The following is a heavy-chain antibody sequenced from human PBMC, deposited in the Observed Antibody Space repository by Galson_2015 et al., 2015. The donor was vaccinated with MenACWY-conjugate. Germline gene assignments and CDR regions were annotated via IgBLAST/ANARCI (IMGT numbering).Heavy chain of an antibody. CDR2: VYQGGST. Sequence: LSLTCTVSGGSFYGSYWTWIRQPPCGGRECIVEVYQGGSTSDSPALKRRVTISVDTSKNQFSLKVNSVTAADTAVYYCARVASHYSASSEIDFWGQGTLVTVSS. V-gene: IGHV4-34*01. J-gene: IGHJ4*02. D-gene: IGHD6-13*01. CDR3: ARVASHYSASSEIDF. CDR1: GGSFYGSY.